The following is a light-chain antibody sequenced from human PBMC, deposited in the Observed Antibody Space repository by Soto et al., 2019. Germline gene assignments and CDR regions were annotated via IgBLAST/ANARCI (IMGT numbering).Light chain of an antibody. J-gene: IGLJ1*01. CDR1: ASDLAAYNY. V-gene: IGLV2-14*03. CDR2: DVS. Sequence: QPAPTQPASVSRSPGQSITISCTGTASDLAAYNYISSYQQHPDKAPKLMIYDVSYRPSGGSNRFFRPKSSNTASLTISGLQAEDEADFYSSSYTSSTGVFGTGTKVTV. CDR3: SSYTSSTGV.